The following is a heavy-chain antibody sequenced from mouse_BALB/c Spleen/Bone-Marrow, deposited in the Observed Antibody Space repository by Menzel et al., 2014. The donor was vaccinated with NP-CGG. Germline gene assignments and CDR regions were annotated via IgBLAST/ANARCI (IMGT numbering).Heavy chain of an antibody. V-gene: IGHV2-2*02. Sequence: VQLQESGPGLVQPSQSLSITCTVSGFSLTTYSVHWVRQSPGKGLEWLGVIWSGGSTDYNAAFISRLSITKDNSKSQVFFKMNSLQANDTAIYYCARNLYYGSSLYAMDYWGQGTSVTVSS. CDR3: ARNLYYGSSLYAMDY. D-gene: IGHD1-1*01. CDR2: IWSGGST. CDR1: GFSLTTYS. J-gene: IGHJ4*01.